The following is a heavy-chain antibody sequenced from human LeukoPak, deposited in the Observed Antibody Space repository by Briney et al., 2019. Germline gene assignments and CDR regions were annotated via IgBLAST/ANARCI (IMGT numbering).Heavy chain of an antibody. V-gene: IGHV3-15*01. CDR3: TTDSIRRDYYDSSGHHRGC. CDR1: GFTFSNAW. J-gene: IGHJ4*02. CDR2: IKSKTDGGTT. D-gene: IGHD3-22*01. Sequence: GGSLRLSCAASGFTFSNAWMSWVRQAPGKGLEWVGRIKSKTDGGTTDYAAPVKGRFTISRDDSKNTLYLQMNSLKTEATAVSYCTTDSIRRDYYDSSGHHRGCWGQGTLVTVSS.